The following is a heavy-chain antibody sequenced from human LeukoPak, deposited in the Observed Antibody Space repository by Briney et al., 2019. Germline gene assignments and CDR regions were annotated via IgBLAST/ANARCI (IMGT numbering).Heavy chain of an antibody. V-gene: IGHV1-2*06. J-gene: IGHJ5*02. CDR1: GYTFTGYY. CDR2: INPNSGGT. D-gene: IGHD3-10*01. CDR3: ASAYRNYGSGSYYNGFDP. Sequence: GASVKVSCKASGYTFTGYYMHWVRQAPGQGLEWMGRINPNSGGTNYARKFQGRVTMTRDTSISTAYMGLSRLRSDDTAVYYCASAYRNYGSGSYYNGFDPWGQGTLVTVSS.